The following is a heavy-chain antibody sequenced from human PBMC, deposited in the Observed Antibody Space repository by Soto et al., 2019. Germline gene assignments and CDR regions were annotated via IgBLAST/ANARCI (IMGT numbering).Heavy chain of an antibody. CDR1: GFTFSSYA. Sequence: EVQLLESGGGLVQPGGSLRLSCAASGFTFSSYAMSWVRQAPGKGLEWVSVISGSGGSTYYADSVQGRFTISRDNSKNTLYLQMNSLRAEDTAVYYCAKRAWGYFYFDYWGQGTLVTVSS. D-gene: IGHD1-26*01. CDR2: ISGSGGST. CDR3: AKRAWGYFYFDY. V-gene: IGHV3-23*01. J-gene: IGHJ4*02.